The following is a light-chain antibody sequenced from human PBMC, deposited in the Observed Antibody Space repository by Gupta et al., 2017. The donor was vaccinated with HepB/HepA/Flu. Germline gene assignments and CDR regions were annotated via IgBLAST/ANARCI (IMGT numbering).Light chain of an antibody. CDR2: AAS. CDR1: QSISSY. V-gene: IGKV1-39*01. J-gene: IGKJ4*01. Sequence: DIQMTQSPSSLSASVGDRVTITCRASQSISSYLNWYQQKPGKAPKLLIYAASSVQSGVPSRFSGSGSGTDFTLTISRLQPEDFATYYCQQRDSTPLTFGGGTKVEIK. CDR3: QQRDSTPLT.